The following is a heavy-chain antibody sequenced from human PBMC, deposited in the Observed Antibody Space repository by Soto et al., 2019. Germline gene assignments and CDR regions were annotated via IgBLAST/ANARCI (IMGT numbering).Heavy chain of an antibody. D-gene: IGHD3-10*01. J-gene: IGHJ6*02. CDR1: GGTFSSYT. V-gene: IGHV1-69*02. Sequence: QVQLVQSGAEVKKPGSSVKVSCKASGGTFSSYTISWVRQAPGQGLEWMGRIIPILGIANYAQKFQGRVTITADKSTSTAYMELSSRRSEDTAGYYCGVGVGGRGGYYDYGMDVWGQGTTVTVSS. CDR3: GVGVGGRGGYYDYGMDV. CDR2: IIPILGIA.